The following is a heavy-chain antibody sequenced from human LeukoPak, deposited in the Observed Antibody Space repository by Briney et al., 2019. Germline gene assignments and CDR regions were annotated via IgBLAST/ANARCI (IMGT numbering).Heavy chain of an antibody. J-gene: IGHJ4*02. V-gene: IGHV3-30-3*01. D-gene: IGHD3-22*01. CDR1: GFTFSSYA. Sequence: PGGSLRLSCAASGFTFSSYAMHWVRQAPGKGLEWVAVISYDGSNKYYADSVKGRFTISRDNSRNTLYLQMNSLRAEDTAVYYCARAITGYDSSGSPGYWGQGTLVTVSS. CDR3: ARAITGYDSSGSPGY. CDR2: ISYDGSNK.